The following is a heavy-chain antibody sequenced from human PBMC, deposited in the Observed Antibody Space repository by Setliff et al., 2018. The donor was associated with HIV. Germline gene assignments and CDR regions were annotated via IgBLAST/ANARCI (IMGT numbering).Heavy chain of an antibody. CDR1: GFTFSDYE. J-gene: IGHJ4*02. D-gene: IGHD3-22*01. V-gene: IGHV3-48*03. CDR3: ARAGVYYDSSGYCIDY. CDR2: ISGSGRTV. Sequence: GGSLRLSCVASGFTFSDYEMNWVRQAPGKGLEWVSYISGSGRTVYYADSVKGRFTISRDNAKKALYLQMNSLRAEDTAVYYCARAGVYYDSSGYCIDYWGQGTLVTVSS.